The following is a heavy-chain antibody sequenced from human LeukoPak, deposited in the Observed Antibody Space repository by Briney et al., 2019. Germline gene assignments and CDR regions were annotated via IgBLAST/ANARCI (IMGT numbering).Heavy chain of an antibody. J-gene: IGHJ5*02. CDR2: IYTSGST. CDR3: ARDRGSYNWFDP. CDR1: GGSISSYY. Sequence: SETLSLTCTVSGGSISSYYWSWIRQPAGKGLEWIGRIYTSGSTNYNPSLKSRVTISVDTSKNQFSLKLSSVTAADTAVYYCARDRGSYNWFDPWGQETLVTVSS. V-gene: IGHV4-4*07.